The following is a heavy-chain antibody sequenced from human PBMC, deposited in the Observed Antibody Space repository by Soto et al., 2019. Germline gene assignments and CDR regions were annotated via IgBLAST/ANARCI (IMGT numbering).Heavy chain of an antibody. V-gene: IGHV2-5*02. Sequence: KESGPTLVKPTQTLTLTCTFSGFSLSTSGVGVGWIRQPPGKALEWLALIYWDGDKRYSPSLKSRLTITKDTSENQVVLTMTNMDPVDTATYYCAHRLKKPVTYYDFWSGHVVSNFDSWGQGTLVTVSS. CDR2: IYWDGDK. D-gene: IGHD3-3*01. CDR3: AHRLKKPVTYYDFWSGHVVSNFDS. CDR1: GFSLSTSGVG. J-gene: IGHJ4*02.